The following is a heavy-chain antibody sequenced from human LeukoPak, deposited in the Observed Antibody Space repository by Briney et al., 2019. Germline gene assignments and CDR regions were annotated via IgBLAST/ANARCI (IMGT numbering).Heavy chain of an antibody. CDR1: GGSINSGGYY. Sequence: SETLSLTCSVSGGSINSGGYYWTWIRQLPGKGLEWMGFMSHSGNTYYNSSLRGRIVLSLDTSKNLLTLMLSSVTAADTALYYCARGPSFGGSSRFDVWGRGTLVIVSS. J-gene: IGHJ2*01. D-gene: IGHD6-6*01. V-gene: IGHV4-31*03. CDR3: ARGPSFGGSSRFDV. CDR2: MSHSGNT.